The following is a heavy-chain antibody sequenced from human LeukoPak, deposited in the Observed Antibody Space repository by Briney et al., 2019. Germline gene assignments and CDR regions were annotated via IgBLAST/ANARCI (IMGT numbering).Heavy chain of an antibody. J-gene: IGHJ6*02. CDR3: ARLPRRTDIVVVPAAIPTGDVMDV. CDR1: GYSFTGSY. CDR2: INPNSGGT. D-gene: IGHD2-2*02. Sequence: ASVKVSCKAYGYSFTGSYMHWVRQAPGQGLEWMGWINPNSGGTNYAQKFQGRVTMTRDMSISTAYMELSRLRSDDTAVYYCARLPRRTDIVVVPAAIPTGDVMDVWGQGTTVTVSS. V-gene: IGHV1-2*02.